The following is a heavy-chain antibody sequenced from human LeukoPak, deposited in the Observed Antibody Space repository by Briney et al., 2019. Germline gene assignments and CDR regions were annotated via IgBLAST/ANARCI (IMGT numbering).Heavy chain of an antibody. D-gene: IGHD3-10*01. V-gene: IGHV3-13*04. CDR1: GFTFSSYD. CDR2: IGTAGDT. Sequence: GGSLRLSCAASGFTFSSYDMHWVRQATGKGLEWVSAIGTAGDTYYPGSVKGRFTISRGNAKNSLYLQMNSLRAGDTAVYYCARAQYGSGSFWSFDIWGQGTMVTVSS. J-gene: IGHJ3*02. CDR3: ARAQYGSGSFWSFDI.